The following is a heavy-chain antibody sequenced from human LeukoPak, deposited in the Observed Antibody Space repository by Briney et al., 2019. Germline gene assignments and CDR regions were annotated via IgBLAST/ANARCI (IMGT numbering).Heavy chain of an antibody. CDR3: ARDYSSGRDF. Sequence: GGSLRLSCTASGFTFRNYWMNWVRQAPGKGLEWVATINQDGSDQYYVDSVKGRFTISRDNAKNSLDLQMNSLRAEDTAVYYCARDYSSGRDFWGQGTLVTVSS. CDR1: GFTFRNYW. V-gene: IGHV3-7*04. CDR2: INQDGSDQ. J-gene: IGHJ4*02. D-gene: IGHD3-22*01.